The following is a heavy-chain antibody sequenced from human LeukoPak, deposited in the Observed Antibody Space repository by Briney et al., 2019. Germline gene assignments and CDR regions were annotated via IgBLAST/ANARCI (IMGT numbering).Heavy chain of an antibody. CDR2: INTNSGGT. D-gene: IGHD1-26*01. V-gene: IGHV1-2*02. Sequence: SVKVSRKASVYTLTGYYMHWVPQAPGQGLEWMGGINTNSGGTNYAQTFRGRVPMTRNTSISTAYMELGRLRSDDTAVYYCARVHGWEHYYFDFWGQGTLVTVSS. CDR3: ARVHGWEHYYFDF. J-gene: IGHJ4*02. CDR1: VYTLTGYY.